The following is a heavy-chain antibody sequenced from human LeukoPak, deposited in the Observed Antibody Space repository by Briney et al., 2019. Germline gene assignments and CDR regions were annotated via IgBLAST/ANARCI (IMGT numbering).Heavy chain of an antibody. CDR2: IIPILGIA. D-gene: IGHD5-18*01. CDR1: VGTFSSYA. Sequence: SVTVSCKASVGTFSSYAISWVRQAPGQGLEWMGRIIPILGIANYAQKFQGRVTITADTSTSTAYMELSSLRSEDTAVYYCERADTAMERSFDYWGQGTLVTVSS. CDR3: ERADTAMERSFDY. V-gene: IGHV1-69*04. J-gene: IGHJ4*02.